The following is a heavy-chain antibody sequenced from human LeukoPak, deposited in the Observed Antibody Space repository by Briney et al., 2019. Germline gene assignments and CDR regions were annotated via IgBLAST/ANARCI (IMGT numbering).Heavy chain of an antibody. Sequence: ASVKVSCKASGYTFTSSDINWVRQATGQGLEWMGWMNPNTGNTEYAQKFQGRVTMISNTSISTAYMELSSLRSEDTAVYYCARGQKDNGVSSSWYYYGMDVWGQGTTVTVSS. CDR3: ARGQKDNGVSSSWYYYGMDV. CDR1: GYTFTSSD. CDR2: MNPNTGNT. D-gene: IGHD6-13*01. V-gene: IGHV1-8*01. J-gene: IGHJ6*02.